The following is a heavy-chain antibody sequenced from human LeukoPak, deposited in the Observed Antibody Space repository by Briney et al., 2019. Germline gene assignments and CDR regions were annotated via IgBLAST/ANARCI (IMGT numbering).Heavy chain of an antibody. Sequence: GSLRLSCAASGFTFSSYEMNWVRQPPGKGLEWIGEINHSGSTNYNPSLKSRVTISVDTSKNQFSLKLSSVTAADTAVYYCARGRWQWLVWGQGTLVTVSS. J-gene: IGHJ4*02. CDR3: ARGRWQWLV. CDR2: INHSGST. V-gene: IGHV4-34*01. CDR1: GFTFSSYE. D-gene: IGHD6-19*01.